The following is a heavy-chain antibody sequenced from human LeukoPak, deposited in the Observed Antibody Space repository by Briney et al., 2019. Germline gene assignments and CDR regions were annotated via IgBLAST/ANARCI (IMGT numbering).Heavy chain of an antibody. Sequence: GGSLRLSCAASGFTFSSYAMSWFRQAPGKGLEWVSAISGSGGSTYYADSVKGRFTISRDNSKNTLYLQMNSLRAEDTAVYYCAKDRAPYSGSYWDYWGQGTLVTVSS. CDR1: GFTFSSYA. V-gene: IGHV3-23*01. D-gene: IGHD1-26*01. CDR2: ISGSGGST. CDR3: AKDRAPYSGSYWDY. J-gene: IGHJ4*02.